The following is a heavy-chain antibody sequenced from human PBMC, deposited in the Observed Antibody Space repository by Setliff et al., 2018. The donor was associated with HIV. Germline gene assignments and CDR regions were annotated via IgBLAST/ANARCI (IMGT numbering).Heavy chain of an antibody. V-gene: IGHV3-53*01. CDR2: IYTGTGT. Sequence: PGGSLRLSCAASGLTVSSNYMSWVRQAPGKGLEWVSVIYTGTGTYHADSVKGRFTISRDNSKNTLYLQMNSLRAEDTAVYYCANSGEMAAITYFDYWGRGTLVTVSS. CDR3: ANSGEMAAITYFDY. CDR1: GLTVSSNY. J-gene: IGHJ4*02. D-gene: IGHD5-12*01.